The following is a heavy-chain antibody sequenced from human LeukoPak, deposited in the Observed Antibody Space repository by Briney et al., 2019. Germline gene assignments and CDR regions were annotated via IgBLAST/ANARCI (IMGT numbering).Heavy chain of an antibody. CDR3: AIAFAAAGAFDY. CDR2: FDPEDGET. D-gene: IGHD6-13*01. CDR1: GYTLTELS. J-gene: IGHJ4*02. Sequence: ASVKVSCKVSGYTLTELSMHWVRQAPGKGLEWMGGFDPEDGETIYAQKFQGRVTMTEDTSTDTAYMELSSLRSEDTAVYYRAIAFAAAGAFDYWGQGTLVTVSS. V-gene: IGHV1-24*01.